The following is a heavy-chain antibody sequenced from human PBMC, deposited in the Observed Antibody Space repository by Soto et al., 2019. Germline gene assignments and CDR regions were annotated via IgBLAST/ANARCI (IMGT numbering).Heavy chain of an antibody. Sequence: GASVKVSCKASGYTFTGYYMHWVRQAPGQGLEWMGWINPNSGGTNYAQKFQGRVTMTRDTSISTAYMELSRLRSDDTAVYYCARERPGGLMVYDTHFDYWGQGTLVTVSS. V-gene: IGHV1-2*02. CDR3: ARERPGGLMVYDTHFDY. J-gene: IGHJ4*02. CDR1: GYTFTGYY. CDR2: INPNSGGT. D-gene: IGHD2-8*01.